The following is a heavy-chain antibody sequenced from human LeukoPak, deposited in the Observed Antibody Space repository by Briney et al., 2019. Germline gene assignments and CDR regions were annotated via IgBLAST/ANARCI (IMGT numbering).Heavy chain of an antibody. CDR1: GFTFSSYA. Sequence: PGGSLRLSCAASGFTFSSYATSWIRQAPGKGLEWVSYISSSGSTIYYADSVKGRFTISRDNAKNSLYLQMNSLRAEDTAVYYCATPVDTEEVFDYWGQGTLVTVSS. V-gene: IGHV3-11*01. CDR2: ISSSGSTI. J-gene: IGHJ4*02. D-gene: IGHD5-18*01. CDR3: ATPVDTEEVFDY.